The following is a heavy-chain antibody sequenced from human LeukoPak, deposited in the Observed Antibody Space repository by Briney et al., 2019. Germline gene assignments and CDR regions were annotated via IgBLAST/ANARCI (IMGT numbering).Heavy chain of an antibody. Sequence: GGSLRLSCAASGFTFSGFGMHWVRQAPGKGLEWVAFIQFDGSNKYYADSVKGRFTISRDNSKNTLYLQMSSLRAEDTAIYYCANSWDDYWGQGTLVTVSS. CDR2: IQFDGSNK. CDR1: GFTFSGFG. D-gene: IGHD6-13*01. J-gene: IGHJ4*02. V-gene: IGHV3-30*02. CDR3: ANSWDDY.